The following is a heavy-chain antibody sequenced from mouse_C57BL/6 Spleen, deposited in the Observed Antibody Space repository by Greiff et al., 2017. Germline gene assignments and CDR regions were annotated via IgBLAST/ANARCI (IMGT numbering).Heavy chain of an antibody. J-gene: IGHJ3*01. Sequence: VQLQQPGAELVKPGASVKMSCKASGYTFTSYWITWVKQRPGQGLEWIGVIDPSDSYTNYNQKFKGKATLTVDTSSSTAYMQLSSLTSEDSAVYYCARSDYGNYEAYWGQGTLVTVSA. CDR2: IDPSDSYT. D-gene: IGHD2-1*01. CDR3: ARSDYGNYEAY. CDR1: GYTFTSYW. V-gene: IGHV1-69*02.